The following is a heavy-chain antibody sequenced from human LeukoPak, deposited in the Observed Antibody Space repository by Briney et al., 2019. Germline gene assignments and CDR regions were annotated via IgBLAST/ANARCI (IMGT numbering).Heavy chain of an antibody. V-gene: IGHV3-9*01. CDR3: AKDITGYCSSTSCYTFDY. J-gene: IGHJ4*02. Sequence: VRSLRLSCAASGFTFDDYAMHWVRQAPGKGLEWVSGISWNSGSIGYADSVKGRFTISRDNAKNSLYLQMNSLRAEDTALYYCAKDITGYCSSTSCYTFDYWGQGALVTVSS. CDR1: GFTFDDYA. D-gene: IGHD2-2*02. CDR2: ISWNSGSI.